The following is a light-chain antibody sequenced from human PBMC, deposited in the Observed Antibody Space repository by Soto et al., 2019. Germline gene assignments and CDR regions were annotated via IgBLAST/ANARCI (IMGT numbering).Light chain of an antibody. Sequence: DVQMTQSPSSLSASVGDRVTITCRSSQPISNYLNWYQQKAGEAPKVLIFGASSLQSGVPSKFSGSGYGTDFTLIINNLHPDDFATYYCQQTHAAPLTFGQGTRL. V-gene: IGKV1-39*01. CDR2: GAS. CDR1: QPISNY. CDR3: QQTHAAPLT. J-gene: IGKJ5*01.